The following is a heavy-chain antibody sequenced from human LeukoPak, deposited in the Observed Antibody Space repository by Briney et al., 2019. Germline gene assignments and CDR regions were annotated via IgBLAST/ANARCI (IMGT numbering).Heavy chain of an antibody. CDR1: GGSISSYY. J-gene: IGHJ4*02. V-gene: IGHV4-59*08. Sequence: SETLSLTRTVSGGSISSYYWSWIRQPPGKGLEWIGYIYYSGSTNYNPSLKSRVTVSVDTSKNQFSLKLSSVTAADTAVYYCARHALLNYFDYWGQGTLVTVSS. CDR2: IYYSGST. CDR3: ARHALLNYFDY.